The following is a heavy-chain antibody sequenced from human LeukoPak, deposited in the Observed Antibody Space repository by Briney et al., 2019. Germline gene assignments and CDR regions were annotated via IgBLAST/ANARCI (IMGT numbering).Heavy chain of an antibody. CDR2: IVPIFGTA. V-gene: IGHV1-69*13. CDR1: GGTFSSYG. Sequence: ASVKLSCKASGGTFSSYGISWLRQAPGPRLELMGGIVPIFGTANYAQKFQGRVTITADESTSTAYMELSSLRSEDTAVYYCASVLYYDFWSGYYTLDYWGQGTLVTVSS. CDR3: ASVLYYDFWSGYYTLDY. J-gene: IGHJ4*02. D-gene: IGHD3-3*01.